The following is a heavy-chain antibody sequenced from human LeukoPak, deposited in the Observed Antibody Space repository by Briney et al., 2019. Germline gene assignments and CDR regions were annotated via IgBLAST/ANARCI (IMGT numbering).Heavy chain of an antibody. CDR2: IYPGDSDT. V-gene: IGHV5-51*01. D-gene: IGHD3-3*01. CDR3: ARRGDFWSGYRSYYFDY. J-gene: IGHJ4*02. CDR1: GSRFTSYW. Sequence: GGSLEISCQGSGSRFTSYWIGWVRRLPGKGLEWMGIIYPGDSDTRYSPSFQGQVTISANKSISTAYLQWSSLKASDTAMYYCARRGDFWSGYRSYYFDYWGQGTLVTVSS.